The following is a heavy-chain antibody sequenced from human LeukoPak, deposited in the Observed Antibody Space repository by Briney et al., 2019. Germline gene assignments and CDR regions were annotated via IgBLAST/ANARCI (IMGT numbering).Heavy chain of an antibody. V-gene: IGHV1-2*04. Sequence: ASVKVSCEASGYTFTGYYMHWVRQAPGQGLEWMGWINPNSGGTNYAQKFQGWVTMTRDTSISTAYMELSRLRSDDTAVYYCARGKYDILTGYYEPVDYWGQGTLVTVSS. J-gene: IGHJ4*02. D-gene: IGHD3-9*01. CDR2: INPNSGGT. CDR3: ARGKYDILTGYYEPVDY. CDR1: GYTFTGYY.